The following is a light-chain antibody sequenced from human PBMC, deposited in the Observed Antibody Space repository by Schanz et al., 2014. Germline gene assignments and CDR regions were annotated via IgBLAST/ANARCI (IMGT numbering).Light chain of an antibody. J-gene: IGKJ5*01. CDR2: AAS. Sequence: DIHMTQSPSSLSASVGDRVTITCRASQRITNYLDWYQQRPGKAPKLLISAASTLQSGVPSRFSGSGSGTSFTLTISSLHPDLFPSYYCQQTNSFPLTFGQGTRLDIK. CDR3: QQTNSFPLT. V-gene: IGKV1-39*01. CDR1: QRITNY.